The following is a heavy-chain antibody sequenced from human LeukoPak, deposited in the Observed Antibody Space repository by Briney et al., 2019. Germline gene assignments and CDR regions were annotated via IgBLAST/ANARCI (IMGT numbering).Heavy chain of an antibody. V-gene: IGHV3-21*01. Sequence: GGSLRLSRAASGFTFSSYSMNWVRQAPGKGLEWVSSISSSSSYIYYADSVKGRFTISRDNAKNSLYLQMNSLRAEDTAVYYCARDVTYYYDSSGYYGNPRYFDYWGQGTLVTVSS. CDR3: ARDVTYYYDSSGYYGNPRYFDY. J-gene: IGHJ4*02. D-gene: IGHD3-22*01. CDR1: GFTFSSYS. CDR2: ISSSSSYI.